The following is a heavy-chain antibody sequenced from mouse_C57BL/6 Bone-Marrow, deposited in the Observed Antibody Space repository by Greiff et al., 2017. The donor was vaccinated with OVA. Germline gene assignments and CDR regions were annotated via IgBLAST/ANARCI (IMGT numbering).Heavy chain of an antibody. CDR2: ISYDGSN. Sequence: EVKLVESGPGLVKPSQSLSLTCSVTGYSITSGYYWNWIRQFPGNKLEWMGYISYDGSNNYNPSLKNRISITRDTSKNQFFLKLNSVTTEDTATYYCAREEGTVVAHWYFDVWGTGTTVTVSS. D-gene: IGHD1-1*01. V-gene: IGHV3-6*01. CDR1: GYSITSGYY. CDR3: AREEGTVVAHWYFDV. J-gene: IGHJ1*03.